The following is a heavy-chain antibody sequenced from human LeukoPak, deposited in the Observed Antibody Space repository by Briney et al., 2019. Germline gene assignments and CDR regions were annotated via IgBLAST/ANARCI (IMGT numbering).Heavy chain of an antibody. CDR2: ISSSSSYI. CDR1: GFTFSSYS. CDR3: ARGSRVYYYDSNGYYYVESTPFDY. Sequence: GGSLRLSCAASGFTFSSYSMNWVRQAPGKGLEWVSSISSSSSYIYYADSVKGRFTISRDNAKNSLYLQMNSLRAEDTAVYYCARGSRVYYYDSNGYYYVESTPFDYWGQGTLVTVSS. J-gene: IGHJ4*02. D-gene: IGHD3-22*01. V-gene: IGHV3-21*01.